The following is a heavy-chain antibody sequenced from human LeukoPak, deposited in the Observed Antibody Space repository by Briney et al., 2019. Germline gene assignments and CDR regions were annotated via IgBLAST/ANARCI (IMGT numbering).Heavy chain of an antibody. Sequence: PGGSRRLSCSASGFTFSRFAMTWVRQVPGRGLEWVSTISGNGHQTYYADSVKGRFSVSRDNSKNILYLQMDSLRADDSALYYCAKDAYYYDSSGYFIPFDYWGQGTLVTVSS. CDR1: GFTFSRFA. D-gene: IGHD3-22*01. CDR3: AKDAYYYDSSGYFIPFDY. CDR2: ISGNGHQT. V-gene: IGHV3-23*01. J-gene: IGHJ4*02.